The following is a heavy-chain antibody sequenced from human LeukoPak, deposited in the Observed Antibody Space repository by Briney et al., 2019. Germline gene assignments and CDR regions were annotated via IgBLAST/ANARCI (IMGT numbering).Heavy chain of an antibody. CDR1: GFTFSGSA. V-gene: IGHV3-73*01. D-gene: IGHD6-13*01. Sequence: GGSLRLSCAASGFTFSGSAMHWVRQASGKGLEWVGRISSKANSYATAYAASVKGRFTISRDDSKNTAYLQMNSLKTEDTAVYYCTSSSSSLYFDAFDIWGQGTVVTVSS. CDR3: TSSSSSLYFDAFDI. J-gene: IGHJ3*02. CDR2: ISSKANSYAT.